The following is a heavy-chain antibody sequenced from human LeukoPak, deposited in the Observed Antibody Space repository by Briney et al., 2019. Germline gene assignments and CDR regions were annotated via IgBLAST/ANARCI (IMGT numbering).Heavy chain of an antibody. V-gene: IGHV4-61*02. D-gene: IGHD1-26*01. CDR1: GGSISSGSYF. CDR3: ARDEWDHHL. CDR2: IYTSGGT. Sequence: PSQTLSLTCTVSGGSISSGSYFWSWIRQPAGKGLEWIGRIYTSGGTNYNPSLKSRVTISVDTSKNQFSLKLSSVTAADTAVYYCARDEWDHHLWGQGTLVTVSS. J-gene: IGHJ4*02.